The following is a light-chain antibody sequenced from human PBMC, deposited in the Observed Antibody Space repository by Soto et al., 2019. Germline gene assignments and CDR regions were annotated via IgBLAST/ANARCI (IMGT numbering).Light chain of an antibody. J-gene: IGLJ2*01. CDR2: YNS. CDR1: NIGSKS. CDR3: QVWDSNSNHVV. Sequence: SYELTQPPSVSVATGKTARITCGGDNIGSKSVHWFQQEPGQAPVLVIYYNSDRPSGIPERFSGSNSGNTATLTITRVEAGDEADYYCQVWDSNSNHVVFGGGTKLTV. V-gene: IGLV3-21*04.